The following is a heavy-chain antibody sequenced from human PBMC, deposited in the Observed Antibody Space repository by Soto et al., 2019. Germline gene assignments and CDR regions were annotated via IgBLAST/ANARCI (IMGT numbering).Heavy chain of an antibody. V-gene: IGHV1-18*01. CDR1: NETLTTYR. J-gene: IGHJ6*02. CDR3: ARESSALGYYYRMDV. D-gene: IGHD6-19*01. CDR2: VSGYSGHR. Sequence: QVHLVQSGAEVKKPGASVKVSCKASNETLTTYRISWVRQAPGQGLEWMGWVSGYSGHRSSAQECQDRIIMTTVTSTNTAYMELRSLTSDVSYVYFCARESSALGYYYRMDVWSQASTVTVSS.